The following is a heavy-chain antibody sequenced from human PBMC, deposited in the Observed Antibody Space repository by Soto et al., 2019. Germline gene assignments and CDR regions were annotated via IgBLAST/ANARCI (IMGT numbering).Heavy chain of an antibody. Sequence: ASVKVSCKASGYTFTGYYMHWVRQAPGQGLEWMGWINPNSGGTNYAQKFRGWVTMTRDTSISTAYMELSRLRSDDTAVYYCARGYPLGDCSGGSCYNLYYYYYMDVRGKGTTVTVSS. V-gene: IGHV1-2*04. D-gene: IGHD2-15*01. CDR2: INPNSGGT. CDR1: GYTFTGYY. CDR3: ARGYPLGDCSGGSCYNLYYYYYMDV. J-gene: IGHJ6*03.